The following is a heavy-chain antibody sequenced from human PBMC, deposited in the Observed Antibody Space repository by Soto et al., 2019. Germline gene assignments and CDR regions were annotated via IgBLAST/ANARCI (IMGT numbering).Heavy chain of an antibody. D-gene: IGHD3-16*02. J-gene: IGHJ3*02. CDR1: GGTFSSYT. CDR2: IIPILGIA. CDR3: ARVLSAYDAFDI. Sequence: QVQLVQSGAEVKKPGSSVKVSCKASGGTFSSYTISWVRQAPGQGLEWMGRIIPILGIANYAQKFQGRVTITADKSTSTAYLERSRLRSEDTAVYYCARVLSAYDAFDIGGQGTMVNVSS. V-gene: IGHV1-69*02.